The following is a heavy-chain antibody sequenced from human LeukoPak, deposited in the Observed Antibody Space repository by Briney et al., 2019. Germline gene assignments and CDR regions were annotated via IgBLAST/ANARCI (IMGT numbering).Heavy chain of an antibody. Sequence: GGSLRLSCAASGFTFSSYSMNWVRQAPGKGLEWVSYISSSSSTIYSADSVKGRFTISRDNAKHSLYLQMNSLGDEDTAVYYCAREDYFGNGYWGQGTLVTVSS. CDR3: AREDYFGNGY. CDR1: GFTFSSYS. CDR2: ISSSSSTI. J-gene: IGHJ4*02. V-gene: IGHV3-48*02. D-gene: IGHD4-23*01.